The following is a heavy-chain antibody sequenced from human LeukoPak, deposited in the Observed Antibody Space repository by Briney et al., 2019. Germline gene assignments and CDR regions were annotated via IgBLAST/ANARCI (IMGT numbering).Heavy chain of an antibody. D-gene: IGHD4-17*01. CDR2: IYSGGST. V-gene: IGHV3-66*01. J-gene: IGHJ4*02. CDR1: GFTVSSNY. Sequence: GWSLRLSCAASGFTVSSNYMSWVRQAPGKGVEWVSVIYSGGSTYYADSVKGRFTISRDNSNNTLYLQMNSLRAEDTAVYYCARDSTVTTTLFDYWGQGTLVTVSS. CDR3: ARDSTVTTTLFDY.